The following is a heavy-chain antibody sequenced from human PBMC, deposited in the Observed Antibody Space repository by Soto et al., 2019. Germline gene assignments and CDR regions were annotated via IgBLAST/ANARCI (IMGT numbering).Heavy chain of an antibody. J-gene: IGHJ5*02. Sequence: SETLSLTCTVSGGSISSGGYYWSWIRQHPGKGLEWIGYIYYSGSTYYNPSLKSRVTISVDTSKNQFSLKLSSVTAADTAVYYCARGHHNYGSGSYYRPTYNWFDPWGQGTLVTVSS. D-gene: IGHD3-10*01. CDR1: GGSISSGGYY. CDR3: ARGHHNYGSGSYYRPTYNWFDP. V-gene: IGHV4-31*03. CDR2: IYYSGST.